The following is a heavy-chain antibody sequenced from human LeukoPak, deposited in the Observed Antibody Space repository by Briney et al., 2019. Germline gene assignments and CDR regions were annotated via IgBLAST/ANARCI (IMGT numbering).Heavy chain of an antibody. CDR1: GGSISSSSYY. D-gene: IGHD3-9*01. CDR2: IYYSGST. J-gene: IGHJ5*02. Sequence: PSETLSLTCTVSGGSISSSSYYWGWIHQPPGKGLEWIGSIYYSGSTYYNPSLKSRVTISVDTSKNQFSLKLSSVTAADTAVYYCARRYYDILTGPGWFDPWGQGTLVTVSS. CDR3: ARRYYDILTGPGWFDP. V-gene: IGHV4-39*01.